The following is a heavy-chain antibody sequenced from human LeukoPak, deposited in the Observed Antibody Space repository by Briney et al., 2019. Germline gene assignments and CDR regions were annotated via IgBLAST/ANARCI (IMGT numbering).Heavy chain of an antibody. J-gene: IGHJ4*02. CDR2: IYPGDSDT. CDR3: ARGYYDILTGYYPFDY. CDR1: GYSFTSYW. D-gene: IGHD3-9*01. Sequence: GESLKISRKGSGYSFTSYWIGWVRQMPGKGLEWMGIIYPGDSDTRYSPSFQGQVTISADKSISTAYLQWSSLKASDTAMYYCARGYYDILTGYYPFDYWGQGTLVTVSS. V-gene: IGHV5-51*01.